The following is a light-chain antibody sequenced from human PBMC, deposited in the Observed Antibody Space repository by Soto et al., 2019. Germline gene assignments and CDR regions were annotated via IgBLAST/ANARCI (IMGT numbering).Light chain of an antibody. J-gene: IGLJ3*02. CDR3: VLYMGSGLWV. V-gene: IGLV8-61*01. Sequence: QAVVTQEPSFSVSPGGTVTLTCGLSSGSVSTNYYPSWYQQTPGQAPRTLIYSTNIRSSGVPDRFSGSILGNKAALTITGAQADDEAYYYCVLYMGSGLWVFGGGTKLTVL. CDR1: SGSVSTNYY. CDR2: STN.